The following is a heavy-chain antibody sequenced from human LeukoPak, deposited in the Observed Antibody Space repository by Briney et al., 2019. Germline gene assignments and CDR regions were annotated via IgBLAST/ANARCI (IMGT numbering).Heavy chain of an antibody. CDR3: ANEGTTPHDY. CDR2: ISGSGGST. D-gene: IGHD4-17*01. J-gene: IGHJ4*02. CDR1: GFSFSNYP. Sequence: GGSLRLSCAASGFSFSNYPMSWVRQAPAKGLQWVSAISGSGGSTYYADSVKGRFTISRDNSKNTLYLQMNSLRAEDTAVYYCANEGTTPHDYWGQGTLVTVSS. V-gene: IGHV3-23*01.